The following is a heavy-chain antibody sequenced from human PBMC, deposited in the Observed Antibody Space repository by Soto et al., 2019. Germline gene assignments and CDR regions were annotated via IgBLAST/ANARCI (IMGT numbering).Heavy chain of an antibody. CDR3: ARVSQQWLVFDS. CDR1: GGSLSSGTYY. J-gene: IGHJ4*02. V-gene: IGHV4-61*01. Sequence: QVQLQESGPGLVKPSETLSLTCAVSGGSLSSGTYYWSWVRQPPGKGLEWIGYIYYRGNTNYNPSLKGRVTISVDTSKNQFSLKLSSVTAADTAVYFCARVSQQWLVFDSWGQGTLVTVSS. D-gene: IGHD6-19*01. CDR2: IYYRGNT.